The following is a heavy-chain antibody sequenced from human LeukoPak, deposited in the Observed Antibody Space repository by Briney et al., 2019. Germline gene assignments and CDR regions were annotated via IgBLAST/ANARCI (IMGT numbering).Heavy chain of an antibody. CDR1: GGSIGSYY. Sequence: SETLSLTCTVSGGSIGSYYWSWIRQPPGKGLEWIWYIYYSGSTNYNPSLKSRVTISVDTSKNQFSLKLSSVTAADTAVYYCARGEVEMPTIPFDYWGQGTLVTVSS. V-gene: IGHV4-59*01. CDR2: IYYSGST. CDR3: ARGEVEMPTIPFDY. J-gene: IGHJ4*02. D-gene: IGHD5-24*01.